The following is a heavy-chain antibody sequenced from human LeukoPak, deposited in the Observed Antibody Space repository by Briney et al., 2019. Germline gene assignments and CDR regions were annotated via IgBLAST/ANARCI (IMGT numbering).Heavy chain of an antibody. CDR1: GGSVSGGSNY. V-gene: IGHV4-61*01. Sequence: SETLSLTCTVSGGSVSGGSNYWSWIRQPPGKGLEWIGYIYYSGSTNYNPSLKSRVTISVDTSKNQFSLKLNSVTPEDTAVYYCARASLGSSWPGFDYWGQGTLVTVSS. D-gene: IGHD6-13*01. J-gene: IGHJ4*02. CDR3: ARASLGSSWPGFDY. CDR2: IYYSGST.